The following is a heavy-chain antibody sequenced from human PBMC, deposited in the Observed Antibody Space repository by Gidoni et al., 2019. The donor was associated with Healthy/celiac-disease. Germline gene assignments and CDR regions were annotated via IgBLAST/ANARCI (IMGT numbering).Heavy chain of an antibody. D-gene: IGHD3-10*01. CDR1: GGSISSSSYY. CDR2: IYYSGST. CDR3: AREIGRGWFDP. J-gene: IGHJ5*02. V-gene: IGHV4-39*01. Sequence: TLSLTCTVSGGSISSSSYYWGWIRQPPGKGLEWIGSIYYSGSTYYNPSLKSRVTISVDTSKNQFSLKLSSVTAADTAVYYCAREIGRGWFDPWGQGTLVTVSS.